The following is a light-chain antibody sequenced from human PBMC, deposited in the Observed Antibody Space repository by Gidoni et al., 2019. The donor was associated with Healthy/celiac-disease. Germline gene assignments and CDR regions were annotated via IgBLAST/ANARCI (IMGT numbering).Light chain of an antibody. CDR2: AAS. Sequence: DIQMTQSPSSLSASVGDRVTITCRASQSISIYLNWYQQTPGKAPKLLIYAASSLQSGVPSRFSGSGSGTDFTLTISSLQPEDFATYYCQQSYSRETFGQGTKVEIK. V-gene: IGKV1-39*01. CDR3: QQSYSRET. CDR1: QSISIY. J-gene: IGKJ1*01.